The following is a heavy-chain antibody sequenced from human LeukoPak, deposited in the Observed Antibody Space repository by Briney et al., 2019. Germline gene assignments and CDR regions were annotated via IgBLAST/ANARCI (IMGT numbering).Heavy chain of an antibody. V-gene: IGHV3-9*01. D-gene: IGHD3-22*01. CDR3: AKDYYDSSGYYSSYYFDY. Sequence: GGSLRLFCAASGFNFDDYAKHWVRQAPGKGLGGVAGDSWNSGSIGYGDSVKGRFTISRDNAKNSLYLQMNSLRAEDTALYYCAKDYYDSSGYYSSYYFDYWGQGTLVTVSS. J-gene: IGHJ4*02. CDR1: GFNFDDYA. CDR2: DSWNSGSI.